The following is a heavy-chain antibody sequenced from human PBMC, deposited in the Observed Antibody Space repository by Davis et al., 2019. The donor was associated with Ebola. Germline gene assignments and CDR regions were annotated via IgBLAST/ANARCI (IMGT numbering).Heavy chain of an antibody. V-gene: IGHV1-46*01. CDR3: AREGGRYYDSSGYVFDI. D-gene: IGHD3-22*01. J-gene: IGHJ3*02. Sequence: ASVKVSCKASGCRFTSYYMHWVRQAPGQGLEWMGIINPMTGGTSYAQNFQVRVNMTRDTSTSTVYMELSSLRSEDTAVYYCAREGGRYYDSSGYVFDIWGQGTMVKVSS. CDR2: INPMTGGT. CDR1: GCRFTSYY.